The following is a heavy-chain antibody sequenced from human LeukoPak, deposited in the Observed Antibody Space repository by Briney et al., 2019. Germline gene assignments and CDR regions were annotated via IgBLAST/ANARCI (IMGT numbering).Heavy chain of an antibody. Sequence: SETLSLTCTVSGGSISSGSYYWSWIRQPAGKGLEWIGRIYTSGSTNYNPSLKSRVTISVDTSKNQFSLKLSSVTAADTAVYYCARHGIAAAGTSWFDPWGQGTLVTVSS. CDR2: IYTSGST. J-gene: IGHJ5*02. CDR3: ARHGIAAAGTSWFDP. CDR1: GGSISSGSYY. V-gene: IGHV4-61*02. D-gene: IGHD6-13*01.